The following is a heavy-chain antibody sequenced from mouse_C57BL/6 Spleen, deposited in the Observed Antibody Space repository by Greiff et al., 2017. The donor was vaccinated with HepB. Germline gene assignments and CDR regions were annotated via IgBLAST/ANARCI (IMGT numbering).Heavy chain of an antibody. D-gene: IGHD1-1*01. CDR1: GYTFTSYW. CDR2: IDPSDSET. V-gene: IGHV1-52*01. Sequence: QVQLQQPGAELVRPGSSVKLSCKASGYTFTSYWMHWVKQRPIQGLEWIGNIDPSDSETHYNQKFKDKATLTVDKSSSTAYMQLSSLTSEDSAVYYCARELSYYGSSYDYAMDYWGQGTSVTVSS. CDR3: ARELSYYGSSYDYAMDY. J-gene: IGHJ4*01.